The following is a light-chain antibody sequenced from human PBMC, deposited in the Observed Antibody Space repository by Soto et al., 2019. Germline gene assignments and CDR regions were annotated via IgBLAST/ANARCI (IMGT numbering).Light chain of an antibody. CDR1: QSLSGN. Sequence: EIVMTQSPATLSVSPGERATLSCRASQSLSGNLAWYQQKPGQAPRLLIYGASTRATGIPARFSGSGSGTEFTLTISGLQSEDFAVYYCQQYNKWPLTFGGGTKVEVK. J-gene: IGKJ4*01. V-gene: IGKV3-15*01. CDR3: QQYNKWPLT. CDR2: GAS.